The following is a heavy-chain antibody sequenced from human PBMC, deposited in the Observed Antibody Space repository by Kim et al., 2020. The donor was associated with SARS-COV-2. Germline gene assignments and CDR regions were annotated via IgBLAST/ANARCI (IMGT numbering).Heavy chain of an antibody. J-gene: IGHJ4*02. CDR2: SEGSNK. V-gene: IGHV3-33*06. CDR3: ANFES. Sequence: SEGSNKEYAESVKGRFTIYRDNSKNMLFLQMNSLRAEDTAVYYCANFESWGQGTLVTVSS.